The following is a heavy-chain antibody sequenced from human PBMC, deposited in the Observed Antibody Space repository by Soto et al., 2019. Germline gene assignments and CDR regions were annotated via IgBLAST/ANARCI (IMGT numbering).Heavy chain of an antibody. CDR2: ISYDGSNK. CDR1: GFTFSSYA. CDR3: ARDRGIQLWSQTDY. J-gene: IGHJ4*02. D-gene: IGHD5-18*01. Sequence: GGSLRLSCAASGFTFSSYAMHWVRQAPGKGLEWVAVISYDGSNKYYADSVKGRFTISRDNSKNTLYLQMNSLRAEDTAVYYCARDRGIQLWSQTDYWGQGTLVTSPQ. V-gene: IGHV3-30-3*01.